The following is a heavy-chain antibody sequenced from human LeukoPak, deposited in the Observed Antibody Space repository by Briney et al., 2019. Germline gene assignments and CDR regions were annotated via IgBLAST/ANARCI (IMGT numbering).Heavy chain of an antibody. Sequence: ASVKVPCKASGYFFRDYYMHWVRQAPGQGLAWMGWINPSSGDANYAQKFQGRVTMTSDTSISTAYLELNRLRADDTAIYFCARDVHDYGGNSGFDYWGQGSLVIVSS. J-gene: IGHJ4*01. CDR1: GYFFRDYY. D-gene: IGHD4-23*01. V-gene: IGHV1-2*02. CDR2: INPSSGDA. CDR3: ARDVHDYGGNSGFDY.